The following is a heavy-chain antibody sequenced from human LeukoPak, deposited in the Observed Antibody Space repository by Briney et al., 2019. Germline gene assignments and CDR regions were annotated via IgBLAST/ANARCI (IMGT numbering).Heavy chain of an antibody. CDR3: AKDYSWNYVVHY. CDR1: GFTFSSYA. CDR2: IDGGGGST. J-gene: IGHJ4*02. V-gene: IGHV3-23*01. Sequence: GGSLRLSCAASGFTFSSYAMSWVRQAPGKGLEWVSAIDGGGGSTNYADSVKGRFTISRDNSKNTLYLQMNSLRAEDTAVYYCAKDYSWNYVVHYWGQGTLVTVSS. D-gene: IGHD1-7*01.